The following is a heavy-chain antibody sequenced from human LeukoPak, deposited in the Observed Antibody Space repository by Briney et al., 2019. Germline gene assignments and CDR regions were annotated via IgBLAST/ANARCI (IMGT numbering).Heavy chain of an antibody. V-gene: IGHV3-48*04. CDR3: ASFMSPHDAFDI. CDR1: GGSISSYY. J-gene: IGHJ3*02. CDR2: ISSSSSTI. Sequence: ETLSLTCTVSGGSISSYYWSWVRQAPGKGLEWVSYISSSSSTIYYADSVKGRFTISRDNAKNSLYLQMNSLRAEDTAVYYCASFMSPHDAFDIWGQGTMVTVSS.